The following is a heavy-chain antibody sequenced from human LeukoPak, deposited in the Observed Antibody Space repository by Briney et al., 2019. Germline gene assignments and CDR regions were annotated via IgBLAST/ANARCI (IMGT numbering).Heavy chain of an antibody. J-gene: IGHJ4*02. D-gene: IGHD3-9*01. Sequence: SETLSLTCTVSGGSISSSSYYWGWIRQPAGKGLEWIGRIYTSGSTNYNPSLKSRVTMSVDTSKNQFSLKLSSVTAADTAVYYCARSSYFDWLWAFDYWGQGTLVTVSS. CDR2: IYTSGST. CDR1: GGSISSSSYY. V-gene: IGHV4-61*02. CDR3: ARSSYFDWLWAFDY.